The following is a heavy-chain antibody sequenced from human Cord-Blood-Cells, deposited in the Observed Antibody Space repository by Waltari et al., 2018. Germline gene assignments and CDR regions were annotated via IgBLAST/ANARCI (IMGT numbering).Heavy chain of an antibody. CDR1: GYTFTSYG. D-gene: IGHD3-3*01. J-gene: IGHJ3*02. V-gene: IGHV1-18*01. Sequence: QVQLVQSGAEVKKPGASVKVSCKASGYTFTSYGISWVRQAPGQGLEWMGWISAYNGNTNYAQKIQGRVTMTTDTAASTAYMELRSLRSDDTAVYYCARPTYYDFWSGYYDAFDIWGQGTMVTVSS. CDR2: ISAYNGNT. CDR3: ARPTYYDFWSGYYDAFDI.